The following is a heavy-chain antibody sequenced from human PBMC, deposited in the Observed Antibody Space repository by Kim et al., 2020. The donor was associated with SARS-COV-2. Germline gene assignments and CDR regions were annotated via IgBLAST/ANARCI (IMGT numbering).Heavy chain of an antibody. Sequence: SETLSLTCTVSGGSISSSSYYWGWIRQPPGKGLEWIGSIYYSGSTYYNPSLKSRVTISVDTSKNQFSLKLSSVTAADTAVYYCARQGCSSTSCYGRAYYYYGMDVWGQGTTVTVSS. V-gene: IGHV4-39*01. J-gene: IGHJ6*02. CDR3: ARQGCSSTSCYGRAYYYYGMDV. CDR2: IYYSGST. D-gene: IGHD2-2*01. CDR1: GGSISSSSYY.